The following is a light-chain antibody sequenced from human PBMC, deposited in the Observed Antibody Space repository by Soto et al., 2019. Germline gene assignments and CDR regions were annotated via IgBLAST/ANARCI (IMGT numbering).Light chain of an antibody. CDR2: AAS. V-gene: IGKV1-39*01. CDR1: QSISSY. J-gene: IGKJ2*01. CDR3: QQSYSTPLT. Sequence: DIQMTQSPSSLSASVGERVTITCRASQSISSYLNWYQQKPGKAPKLLIYAASSLQIGVPSRFSGSGSGTDFTLTISSLQPEDFATYYCQQSYSTPLTFGHGTKLQIK.